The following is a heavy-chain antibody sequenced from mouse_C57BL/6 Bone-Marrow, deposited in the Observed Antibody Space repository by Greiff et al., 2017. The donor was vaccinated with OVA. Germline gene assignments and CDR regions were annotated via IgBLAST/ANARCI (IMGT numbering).Heavy chain of an antibody. CDR3: ARDGSSVWFAY. D-gene: IGHD1-1*01. J-gene: IGHJ3*01. V-gene: IGHV1-81*01. CDR1: GYTFTSYG. CDR2: IYPRSGNT. Sequence: QVQLKQSGAELARPGASVKLSCKASGYTFTSYGISWVKQRTGQGLEWIGEIYPRSGNTYYNEKFKGKATLTADKSSSTAYMELRSLTSEDSAVYFCARDGSSVWFAYWGQGTLVTVSA.